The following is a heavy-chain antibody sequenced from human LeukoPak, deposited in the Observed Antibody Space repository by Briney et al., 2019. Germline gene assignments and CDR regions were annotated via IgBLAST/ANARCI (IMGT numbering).Heavy chain of an antibody. CDR1: GFTFNTYT. CDR3: ARDYVGVWDY. CDR2: ISSSSSYI. J-gene: IGHJ4*02. D-gene: IGHD2-8*02. V-gene: IGHV3-21*01. Sequence: GGSLRLSCAASGFTFNTYTMNWVRQAPGKGLEWVSSISSSSSYIYYADSVKGRFTISRDNAKNSLYLQMNSLRAEDTAVYYCARDYVGVWDYWGQGILVTVSS.